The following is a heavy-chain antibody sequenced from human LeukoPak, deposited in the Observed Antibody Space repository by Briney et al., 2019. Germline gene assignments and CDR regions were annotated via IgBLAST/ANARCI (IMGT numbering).Heavy chain of an antibody. CDR1: GFTFSSYA. Sequence: GGSLRLSCAASGFTFSSYALHWVRPAPGKGLGGVAVISYDGSNKYYADSVKGRFTISRDNSKNTLYLQMNSLRAEDTAVYYCARGRGYSYGFIVYWGQGTLVTVSS. CDR2: ISYDGSNK. V-gene: IGHV3-30-3*01. J-gene: IGHJ4*02. CDR3: ARGRGYSYGFIVY. D-gene: IGHD5-18*01.